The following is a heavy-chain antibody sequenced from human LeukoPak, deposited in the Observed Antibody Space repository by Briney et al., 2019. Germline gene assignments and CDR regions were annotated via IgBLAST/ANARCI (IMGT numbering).Heavy chain of an antibody. J-gene: IGHJ5*02. CDR1: GFTFSSYA. D-gene: IGHD3-10*01. Sequence: GGSLRLSCAASGFTFSSYAMSWVRQAPGKGLEWVSAISGSGGSTYYADSVKGRFTISRDNSKNPLYLQMNSLRAEDTAVYYCAKDKAVRGVIPNWFDPWGQGTLVTVSS. CDR2: ISGSGGST. CDR3: AKDKAVRGVIPNWFDP. V-gene: IGHV3-23*01.